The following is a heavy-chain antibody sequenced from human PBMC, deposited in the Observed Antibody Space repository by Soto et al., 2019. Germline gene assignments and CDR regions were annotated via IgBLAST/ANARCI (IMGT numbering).Heavy chain of an antibody. V-gene: IGHV3-48*02. J-gene: IGHJ4*02. CDR1: GFTFSPYG. D-gene: IGHD3-3*01. Sequence: GGSLRLSCVASGFTFSPYGMNWVRQAPGKGLEWVSYISSSGSTIYYADSVRGRFTVSRDNAKNTLYLEMNGLRDEDTAVYYCARDRGTIFGVVTPIDYWGQGTLVTVSS. CDR3: ARDRGTIFGVVTPIDY. CDR2: ISSSGSTI.